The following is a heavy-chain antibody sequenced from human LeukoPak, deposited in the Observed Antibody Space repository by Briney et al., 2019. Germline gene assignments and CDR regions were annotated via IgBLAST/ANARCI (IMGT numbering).Heavy chain of an antibody. D-gene: IGHD6-13*01. CDR2: IYYSGST. V-gene: IGHV4-39*01. CDR1: GGSISSSSYY. Sequence: KTSETLSLTCTVSGGSISSSSYYWGWIRQPPGKGLEWIGRIYYSGSTYYNPSLKSRVTISVDTSKNQFSLKLSSVTAADTAVYYCARQPSSWYWIFGYFDYWGQGTLVTVSS. CDR3: ARQPSSWYWIFGYFDY. J-gene: IGHJ4*02.